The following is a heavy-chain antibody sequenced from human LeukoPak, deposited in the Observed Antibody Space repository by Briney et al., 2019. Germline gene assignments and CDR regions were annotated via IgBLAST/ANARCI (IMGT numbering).Heavy chain of an antibody. Sequence: PSETLSLTCTVSGGSIHNSNYYWGWIRQPPGKGLEWIGSMFYGGNTYLNPSLKSRVTISVDTSKNQFSLRLNSVTAADTAVYCATVSSYCGPAKCYKVAIDYWGQGTLVTVSS. CDR2: MFYGGNT. CDR3: TVSSYCGPAKCYKVAIDY. D-gene: IGHD2-21*01. CDR1: GGSIHNSNYY. V-gene: IGHV4-39*01. J-gene: IGHJ4*02.